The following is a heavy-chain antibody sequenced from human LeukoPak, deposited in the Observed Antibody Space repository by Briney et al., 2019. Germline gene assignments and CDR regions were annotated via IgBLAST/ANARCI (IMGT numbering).Heavy chain of an antibody. J-gene: IGHJ4*02. CDR2: ISGSGGRT. V-gene: IGHV3-23*01. CDR1: GIPLRSYA. D-gene: IGHD3-3*01. Sequence: GGSLRLSCTASGIPLRSYAMSWVRQAPGKGLEWVSAISGSGGRTLYADSVKGRFTISRDNSKNTLNLQMNSLRAEDTAVYYCAKGVYDFWSGYPLFDYWGQGTLVTVSS. CDR3: AKGVYDFWSGYPLFDY.